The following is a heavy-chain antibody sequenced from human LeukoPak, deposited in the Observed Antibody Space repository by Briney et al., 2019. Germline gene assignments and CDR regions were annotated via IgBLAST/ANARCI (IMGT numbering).Heavy chain of an antibody. CDR3: ARRGDY. V-gene: IGHV4-39*01. J-gene: IGHJ4*02. CDR2: IYYSGST. D-gene: IGHD3-16*01. Sequence: PSETLSLTCTVSGGSISSGTYYWGWIRQPPGKGLEWIGSIYYSGSTSYNPSLKSRVTISVDTSKNQFSVKLSSVTAADTAVYYCARRGDYWGQGTLVTVSS. CDR1: GGSISSGTYY.